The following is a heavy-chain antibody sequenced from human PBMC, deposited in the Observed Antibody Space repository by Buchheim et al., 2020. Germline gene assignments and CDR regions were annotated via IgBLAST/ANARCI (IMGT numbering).Heavy chain of an antibody. Sequence: QVQLQESGPGLVKPSGTLSLTCTVSGGSISSYYWSWIRQPPGKGLEWIGYIYNSGSANYNPSLKSRVTISVDTSKNQFSLKLSSVTAADTAVYYCARVRVAVAGLDYWGQGTL. V-gene: IGHV4-59*01. J-gene: IGHJ4*02. CDR2: IYNSGSA. CDR3: ARVRVAVAGLDY. CDR1: GGSISSYY. D-gene: IGHD6-19*01.